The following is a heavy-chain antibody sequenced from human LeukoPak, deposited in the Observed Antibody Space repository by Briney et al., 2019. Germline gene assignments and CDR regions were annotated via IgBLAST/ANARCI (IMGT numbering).Heavy chain of an antibody. D-gene: IGHD6-13*01. Sequence: SETLSLTCTVSGGSISSYYWSWIRQPPGKGLEWIGYIYYSGSTNYNPSLKSRVTISVDTSKNQFSLKLSSVTAADTAVYYCARGSKVGSSWFWFDPWGQGTLVTVSS. J-gene: IGHJ5*02. CDR3: ARGSKVGSSWFWFDP. CDR1: GGSISSYY. V-gene: IGHV4-59*01. CDR2: IYYSGST.